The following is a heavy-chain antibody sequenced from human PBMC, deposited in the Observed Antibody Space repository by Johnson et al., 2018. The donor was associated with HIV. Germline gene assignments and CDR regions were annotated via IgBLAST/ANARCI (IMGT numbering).Heavy chain of an antibody. J-gene: IGHJ3*02. CDR3: AKGLAAGDDAFDI. CDR1: GFTFSSYA. D-gene: IGHD6-25*01. CDR2: LSYDGSNK. V-gene: IGHV3-30-3*01. Sequence: QVQLVESGGGVVQPGRSLRLSCAASGFTFSSYAMHWVRQAPGKGLEWVAVLSYDGSNKYYADSVKGRFTISRDNSKNKLYLQMNSLRAEDTAVYYCAKGLAAGDDAFDIWGQGTMVTVSS.